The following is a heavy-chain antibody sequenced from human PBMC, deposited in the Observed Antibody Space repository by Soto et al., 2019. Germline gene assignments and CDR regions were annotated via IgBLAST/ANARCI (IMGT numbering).Heavy chain of an antibody. J-gene: IGHJ4*02. CDR2: INAGNGNT. D-gene: IGHD5-12*01. CDR1: GYTFASYA. V-gene: IGHV1-3*01. Sequence: GASVKVSCKASGYTFASYAMHWVRQAPGQRLEWMGWINAGNGNTKYSQKFQGRVTITRDTSASTAYMELSSLGSEDTAVYYCARGIELYSGYDYYFDYWGQGTLVTVSS. CDR3: ARGIELYSGYDYYFDY.